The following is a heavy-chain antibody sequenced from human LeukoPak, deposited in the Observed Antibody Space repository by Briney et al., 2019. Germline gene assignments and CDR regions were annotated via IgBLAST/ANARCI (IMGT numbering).Heavy chain of an antibody. CDR3: ATPGRYSSGWYGVYFQH. Sequence: SETLSLTCTVSGGSIGSYYWSWIRQPPGKGLEWIGYIYYSGSTNYNPSLKSRVTISVDTSKNQFSLKLSSVTAADTAVYYCATPGRYSSGWYGVYFQHWGQGTLVTVSS. J-gene: IGHJ1*01. CDR2: IYYSGST. V-gene: IGHV4-59*01. D-gene: IGHD6-19*01. CDR1: GGSIGSYY.